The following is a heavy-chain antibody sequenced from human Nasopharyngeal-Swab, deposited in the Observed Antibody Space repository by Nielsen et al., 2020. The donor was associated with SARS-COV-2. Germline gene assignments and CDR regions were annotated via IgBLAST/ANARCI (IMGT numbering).Heavy chain of an antibody. J-gene: IGHJ6*02. V-gene: IGHV4-59*01. CDR2: IYYSGST. CDR3: ARDRHTYGMDV. Sequence: SETLSLTCTVSGGSISSYYWSWIRQPPGEGLEWIGYIYYSGSTNYNPSLKSRVTISVDTSKNQFSLKLSSVTAADTAVYYCARDRHTYGMDVWGQGTTVTVSS. CDR1: GGSISSYY.